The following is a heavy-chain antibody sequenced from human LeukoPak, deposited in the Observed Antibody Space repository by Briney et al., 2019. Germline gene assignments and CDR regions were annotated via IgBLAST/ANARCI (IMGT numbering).Heavy chain of an antibody. J-gene: IGHJ4*02. CDR3: ARDQSSSSGFDY. Sequence: SETLSLTCTVSGDSISTGSYYWGWIRQPPGKGLEWIGSIYYSGSTYYNPSLKSRVTISVDTSKNQFSLKLSSVTAADTAVYYCARDQSSSSGFDYWGQGTLVTVSS. CDR1: GDSISTGSYY. CDR2: IYYSGST. V-gene: IGHV4-39*07. D-gene: IGHD6-6*01.